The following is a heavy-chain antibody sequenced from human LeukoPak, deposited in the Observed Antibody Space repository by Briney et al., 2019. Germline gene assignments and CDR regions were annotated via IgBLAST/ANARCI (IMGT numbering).Heavy chain of an antibody. J-gene: IGHJ4*02. CDR2: LPPDELGI. CDR3: VRDGAYNAGIDFDY. Sequence: GGSLRLSCAASGFTFTNYWMHWVRQAPGMGLVWVSRLPPDELGIIYADSVKGRFTVSRDNAKNTVYLQMNNLRVEDTALYYCVRDGAYNAGIDFDYWGQGTLVTVSP. D-gene: IGHD6-13*01. V-gene: IGHV3-74*01. CDR1: GFTFTNYW.